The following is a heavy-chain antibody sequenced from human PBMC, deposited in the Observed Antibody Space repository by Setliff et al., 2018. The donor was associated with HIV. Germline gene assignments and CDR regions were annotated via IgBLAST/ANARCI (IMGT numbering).Heavy chain of an antibody. Sequence: NPGGSLRLSCVGSGFTFNDYHISWIRQAPGKGLEWISYIGSLGDKEYADSVKGRFTISRDNARKSVYLQIDSLRAVDTAVYYCARDQRGIYYYDSSGYLQAYYFDYWGQGTLVTVSS. V-gene: IGHV3-11*05. CDR3: ARDQRGIYYYDSSGYLQAYYFDY. CDR2: IGSLGDK. D-gene: IGHD3-22*01. J-gene: IGHJ4*02. CDR1: GFTFNDYH.